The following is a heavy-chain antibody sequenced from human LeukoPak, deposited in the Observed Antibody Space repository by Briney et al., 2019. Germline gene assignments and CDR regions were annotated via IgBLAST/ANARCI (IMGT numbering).Heavy chain of an antibody. CDR2: INPNSGGT. V-gene: IGHV1-2*02. Sequence: ASVKVSCKASGYTFTGYYMHWVRQAPGQGLEWMGWINPNSGGTNYAQKFHGRVTMTRDTSISTAYMELSRLRSDDTAVYYCARDSGSYFWNWYFDLWGRGTLVTVSS. J-gene: IGHJ2*01. D-gene: IGHD1-26*01. CDR1: GYTFTGYY. CDR3: ARDSGSYFWNWYFDL.